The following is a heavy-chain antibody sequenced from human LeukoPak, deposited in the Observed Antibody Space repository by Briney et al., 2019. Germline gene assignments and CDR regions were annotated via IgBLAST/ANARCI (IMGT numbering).Heavy chain of an antibody. CDR1: GFIFSNYD. D-gene: IGHD4-23*01. CDR2: ISGSGGST. CDR3: AKATMVLGWFDP. J-gene: IGHJ5*02. Sequence: GGSLRLSCAASGFIFSNYDMSWVRQAPGKGLEWVSSISGSGGSTYYADSVKGRFTISRDNSKNTLYLQLSSLRAEDTALYYCAKATMVLGWFDPWGQGTLVTV. V-gene: IGHV3-23*01.